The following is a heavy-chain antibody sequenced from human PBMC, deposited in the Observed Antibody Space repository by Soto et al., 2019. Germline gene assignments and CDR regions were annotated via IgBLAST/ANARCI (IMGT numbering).Heavy chain of an antibody. D-gene: IGHD6-13*01. CDR3: AKFSRGWRSSWYWDDAFDI. CDR1: GFTFSSYA. J-gene: IGHJ3*02. Sequence: GGSLRLSCAASGFTFSSYAMSWVRQAPGKGLEWVSAISGSGGSTYYADSVKGRFTISRDNSKNTLYLQMNSLRAEDTAVYYCAKFSRGWRSSWYWDDAFDIWGQGTMVTVSS. CDR2: ISGSGGST. V-gene: IGHV3-23*01.